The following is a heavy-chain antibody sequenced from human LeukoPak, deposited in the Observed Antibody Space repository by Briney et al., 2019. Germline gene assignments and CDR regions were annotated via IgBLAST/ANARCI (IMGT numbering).Heavy chain of an antibody. V-gene: IGHV4-4*07. CDR2: IYISGST. CDR1: GGSISSYY. D-gene: IGHD3-22*01. Sequence: SETLSLTCTVSGGSISSYYWSWIRQPAGKGLEWIGRIYISGSTNYNPSLKSRVTMSVDTSKNQFSLKLSSVTAADTAVYYCARDWGLHYYDSSGYYYYDAFDIWGQGTMVTVSS. CDR3: ARDWGLHYYDSSGYYYYDAFDI. J-gene: IGHJ3*02.